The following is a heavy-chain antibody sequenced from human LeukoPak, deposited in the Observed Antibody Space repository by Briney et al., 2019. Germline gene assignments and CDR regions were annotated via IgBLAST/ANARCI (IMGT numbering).Heavy chain of an antibody. V-gene: IGHV1-8*01. J-gene: IGHJ4*02. CDR3: ARSPVRDIVVVPARGPFYY. CDR1: GYTFTSYD. Sequence: ASVKVSCKASGYTFTSYDINWVRQATGQGLEWMGWMNPNSGNTGYAQKFQGRVTMTRNTSISTAYMELSSLRSEDTAVYYCARSPVRDIVVVPARGPFYYWGQGTLVTVSS. CDR2: MNPNSGNT. D-gene: IGHD2-2*01.